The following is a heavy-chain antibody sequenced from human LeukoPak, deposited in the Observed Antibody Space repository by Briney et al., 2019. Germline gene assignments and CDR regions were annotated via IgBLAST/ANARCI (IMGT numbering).Heavy chain of an antibody. J-gene: IGHJ4*02. CDR2: INPNSGGT. V-gene: IGHV1-2*02. D-gene: IGHD3-22*01. Sequence: ASVKVSCKASGYIFTAYFLHWVRQAPGQGLEWMGWINPNSGGTNYAQKFQGRVTMTRDTSISTAYMELSRLRSDDTAVYYCARVLGPPDYYDSSGYSYYFDYWGQGTLVTVSS. CDR1: GYIFTAYF. CDR3: ARVLGPPDYYDSSGYSYYFDY.